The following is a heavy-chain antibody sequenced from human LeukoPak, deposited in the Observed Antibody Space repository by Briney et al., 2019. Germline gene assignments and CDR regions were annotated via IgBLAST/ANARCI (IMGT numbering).Heavy chain of an antibody. CDR2: IISIFGTA. J-gene: IGHJ3*02. CDR3: ARDCSSTSCYVEAFDI. Sequence: SVLVSCQASGGTSSSYAISWVRQATGQGLEWMGGIISIFGTANYAQKFQGRVTITADESTSTAYTELSSLRSEDTAVYYCARDCSSTSCYVEAFDIWGQGTMVTVSS. V-gene: IGHV1-69*01. D-gene: IGHD2-2*01. CDR1: GGTSSSYA.